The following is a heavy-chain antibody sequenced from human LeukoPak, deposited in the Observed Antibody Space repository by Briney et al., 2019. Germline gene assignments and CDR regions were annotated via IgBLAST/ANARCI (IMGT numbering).Heavy chain of an antibody. Sequence: PGGSLRLSCAASGFTFSNYNMNWVRQTPGKGLEWVSAISGSGGSTYYADSVKGRFTISRDNSKNTLYLQMDSLRAEDTAVYYCAKPLTGQIYYFDYWGQGTLVTVSS. CDR2: ISGSGGST. CDR3: AKPLTGQIYYFDY. V-gene: IGHV3-23*01. D-gene: IGHD3-9*01. J-gene: IGHJ4*02. CDR1: GFTFSNYN.